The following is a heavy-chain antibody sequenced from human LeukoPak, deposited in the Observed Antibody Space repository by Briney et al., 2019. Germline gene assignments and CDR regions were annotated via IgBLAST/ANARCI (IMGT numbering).Heavy chain of an antibody. J-gene: IGHJ4*02. CDR2: IIPIFGSA. Sequence: SVKVSCKASLGTLSSYAISSVRQAPGHGLGCMGRIIPIFGSANYAQKFQGRVTITTDESTNTPYMELSSLRSEDTAVYYCARDGNCYDSSGYFDYWGQGTLVTVSS. D-gene: IGHD3-22*01. CDR1: LGTLSSYA. V-gene: IGHV1-69*05. CDR3: ARDGNCYDSSGYFDY.